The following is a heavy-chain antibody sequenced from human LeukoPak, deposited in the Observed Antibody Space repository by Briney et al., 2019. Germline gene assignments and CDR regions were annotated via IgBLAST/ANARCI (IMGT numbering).Heavy chain of an antibody. J-gene: IGHJ4*02. CDR2: IYYSGST. D-gene: IGHD5-24*01. CDR3: ARLRWLQLPGFDC. CDR1: GGSISYYY. V-gene: IGHV4-59*08. Sequence: PSETLSLTCTVSGGSISYYYWTWIRQPPGKGLEWIGYIYYSGSTNYNPSLKSRITISVDTSKNQFSLKLNSVTAADTAVYYCARLRWLQLPGFDCWGQGTLVTVSS.